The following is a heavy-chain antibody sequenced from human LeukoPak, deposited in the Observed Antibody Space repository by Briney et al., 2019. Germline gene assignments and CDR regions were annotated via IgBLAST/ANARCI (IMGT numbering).Heavy chain of an antibody. CDR3: ARWSHSGSYYY. D-gene: IGHD1-26*01. CDR2: ISAYNGNT. V-gene: IGHV1-18*01. J-gene: IGHJ4*02. Sequence: ASVKVTCKASGGTFSSYAISWVRQAPGQGLEWMGWISAYNGNTNYAQKLQGRVTMTTDTSTSTAYMELRSLRSDDTAVYYCARWSHSGSYYYWGQGTLVTVSS. CDR1: GGTFSSYA.